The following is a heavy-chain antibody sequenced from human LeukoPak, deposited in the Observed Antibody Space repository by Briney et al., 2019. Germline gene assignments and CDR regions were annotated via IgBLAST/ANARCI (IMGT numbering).Heavy chain of an antibody. V-gene: IGHV3-73*01. CDR1: GFDFSGFY. D-gene: IGHD2-15*01. CDR3: TRQDCSGGACSYVDY. J-gene: IGHJ4*02. Sequence: PGGSLRLSCAASGFDFSGFYMHWVRQASGRGLEWVGLITSKPSSYTTLYAASVKGRFTISRDDSKNTAYLQMNSLKAEDTAVYYCTRQDCSGGACSYVDYWGQGTLVTVSS. CDR2: ITSKPSSYTT.